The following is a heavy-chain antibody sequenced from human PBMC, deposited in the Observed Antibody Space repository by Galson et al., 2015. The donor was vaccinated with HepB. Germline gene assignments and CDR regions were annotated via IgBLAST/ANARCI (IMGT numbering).Heavy chain of an antibody. CDR3: AHRRDPYWATTGCWGGDWNFDL. CDR2: IYWDDSK. Sequence: PALVKPTQTLTLTCSFSGLSLTTSGVTVAWIRQPPGKALEWLAHIYWDDSKRYSPSLENRLTITKDTSKNQVVFTMTNMAPVDTATYYCAHRRDPYWATTGCWGGDWNFDLWGRGTLVTVSS. V-gene: IGHV2-5*02. CDR1: GLSLTTSGVT. J-gene: IGHJ2*01. D-gene: IGHD2-2*01.